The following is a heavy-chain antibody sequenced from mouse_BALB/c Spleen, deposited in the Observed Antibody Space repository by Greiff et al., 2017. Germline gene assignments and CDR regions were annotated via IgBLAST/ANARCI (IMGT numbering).Heavy chain of an antibody. CDR1: GFTFSDYY. CDR3: ARLDYDAMDY. J-gene: IGHJ4*01. CDR2: ISDGGSYT. Sequence: EVNVVESGGGLVKPGGSLKLSCAASGFTFSDYYMYWVRQTPEKRLEWVATISDGGSYTYYPDSVKGRFTISRDNAKNNLYLQMSSLKSEDTAMYYCARLDYDAMDYWGQGTSVTVSS. V-gene: IGHV5-4*02.